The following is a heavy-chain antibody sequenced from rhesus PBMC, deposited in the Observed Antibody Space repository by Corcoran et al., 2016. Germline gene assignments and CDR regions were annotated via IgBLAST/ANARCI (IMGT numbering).Heavy chain of an antibody. D-gene: IGHD4-29*01. CDR2: IYSNSEST. Sequence: QVQLQESGPGLVKPSETLSPTCAVSGGPISSSNWWSWIRQPPGKGLEWIGGIYSNSESTNYNPSLKSRVTISKDTSKNQFSLKLTSVTAADTAVYYCAREHGSSGWYFDIWGPGTPITISS. CDR3: AREHGSSGWYFDI. V-gene: IGHV4S12*01. J-gene: IGHJ2*01. CDR1: GGPISSSNW.